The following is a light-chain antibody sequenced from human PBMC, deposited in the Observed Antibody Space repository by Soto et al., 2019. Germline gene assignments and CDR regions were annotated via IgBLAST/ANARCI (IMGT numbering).Light chain of an antibody. J-gene: IGKJ4*01. CDR2: GAS. V-gene: IGKV3-15*01. CDR1: QSVRSE. Sequence: EIVMTQSPASLSLSPGERVTLSCRASQSVRSELAWYQQKSGQPPRLLIYGASTRATGIPARFSGSGSGTEFTLPINDLQSEDFAVYYCQQYERWPPLTFGGGTKVDIK. CDR3: QQYERWPPLT.